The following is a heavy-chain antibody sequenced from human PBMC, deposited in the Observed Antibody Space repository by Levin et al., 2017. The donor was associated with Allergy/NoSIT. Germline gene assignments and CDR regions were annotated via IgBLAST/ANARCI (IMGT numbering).Heavy chain of an antibody. Sequence: SETLSLTCTVSGGSISSSSYYWGWIRQPPGKGLEWIGSIYYSGSTYYNPSLKSRVTISVDTSKNQFSLKLSSVTAADTAVYYCARSLERYYYMDVWGKGTTVTVSS. J-gene: IGHJ6*03. CDR1: GGSISSSSYY. D-gene: IGHD1-1*01. CDR3: ARSLERYYYMDV. CDR2: IYYSGST. V-gene: IGHV4-39*01.